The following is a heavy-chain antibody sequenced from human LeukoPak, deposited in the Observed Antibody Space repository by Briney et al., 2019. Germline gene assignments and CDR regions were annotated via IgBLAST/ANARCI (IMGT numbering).Heavy chain of an antibody. CDR2: IVPILGIA. Sequence: SVKVSCKASGGTFSSYAISWVRQAPGQGLEWMGRIVPILGIANYAQKFQGRVTITADKSTCTAYMELSSLRSEDTAVYYCARDRDYVWGSYRYIWGQGTLVTVSS. D-gene: IGHD3-16*02. J-gene: IGHJ4*02. CDR3: ARDRDYVWGSYRYI. V-gene: IGHV1-69*04. CDR1: GGTFSSYA.